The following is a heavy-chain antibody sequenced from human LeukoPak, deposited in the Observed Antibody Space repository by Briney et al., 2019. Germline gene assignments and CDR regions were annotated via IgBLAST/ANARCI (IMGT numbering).Heavy chain of an antibody. V-gene: IGHV4-34*01. J-gene: IGHJ4*02. CDR3: ARDKSARSIDWPKYYFDS. Sequence: SETLSLTCGVYDESFSAYYWSWIRQAPGKGLEWIGEINHSGGTNYNPSLKSRVTISIDTSKKQFSLKLSSVTAADTAVYYCARDKSARSIDWPKYYFDSWGQGTLVTVSS. CDR2: INHSGGT. CDR1: DESFSAYY. D-gene: IGHD3-9*01.